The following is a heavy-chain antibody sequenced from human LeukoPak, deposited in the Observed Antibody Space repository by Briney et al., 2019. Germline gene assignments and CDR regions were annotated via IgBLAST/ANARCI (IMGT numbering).Heavy chain of an antibody. V-gene: IGHV4-34*01. CDR1: GGSFSGYY. Sequence: SETLSLTCAVYGGSFSGYYWSWIRQPPGKGLEWIGSIYYSGSTYYNPSLKSRVTISVDTSKNQFSLRLSSVTAADTAVYYCARRMAYPRQNIDVWGKGTTVTVSS. CDR2: IYYSGST. D-gene: IGHD5-24*01. J-gene: IGHJ6*03. CDR3: ARRMAYPRQNIDV.